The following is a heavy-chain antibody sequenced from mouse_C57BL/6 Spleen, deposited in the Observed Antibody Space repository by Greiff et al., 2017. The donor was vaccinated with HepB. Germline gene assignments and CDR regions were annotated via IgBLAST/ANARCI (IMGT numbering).Heavy chain of an antibody. CDR3: TKDLTGTRD. CDR2: IRLKSDNYAT. D-gene: IGHD4-1*01. J-gene: IGHJ2*01. Sequence: EVKLQESGGGLVQPGGSMKLSCVASGFTFSNYWMNWVRQSPEKGLEWVAQIRLKSDNYATHYAESVKGSFTISRDDSKSSVYLQMNNLRAEDTGIYYGTKDLTGTRDWGQGTTLTVSS. V-gene: IGHV6-3*01. CDR1: GFTFSNYW.